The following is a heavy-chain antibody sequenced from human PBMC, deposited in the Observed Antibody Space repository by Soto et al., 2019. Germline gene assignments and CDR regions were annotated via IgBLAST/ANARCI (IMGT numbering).Heavy chain of an antibody. Sequence: RWNHQKTKKGLEWVSYISSSGSNIYYADSVKGRFTISRDNAKNSLYLQMNSLRAEDTAVYYCARDSPQNSYDLNWFDPWGQGTLVTVSS. D-gene: IGHD5-18*01. J-gene: IGHJ5*02. CDR2: ISSSGSNI. CDR3: ARDSPQNSYDLNWFDP. V-gene: IGHV3-11*01.